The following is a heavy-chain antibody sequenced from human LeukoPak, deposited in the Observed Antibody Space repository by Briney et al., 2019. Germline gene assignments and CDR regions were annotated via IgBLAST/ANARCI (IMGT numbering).Heavy chain of an antibody. J-gene: IGHJ4*02. V-gene: IGHV6-1*01. CDR3: ARGEEAATDYFDH. CDR1: GDIVSSNSAA. D-gene: IGHD6-25*01. CDR2: TYYRSKWYN. Sequence: SQTLSLTCVISGDIVSSNSAAWNWVRQSPSRGLEWLGRTYYRSKWYNDYAVSVKSRITINPDTSKNQFSLQLNSMTPEDTAVYYCARGEEAATDYFDHWGQGALVTVSS.